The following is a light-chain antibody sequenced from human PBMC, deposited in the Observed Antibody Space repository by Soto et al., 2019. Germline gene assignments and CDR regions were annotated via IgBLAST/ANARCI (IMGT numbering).Light chain of an antibody. V-gene: IGLV2-23*01. CDR1: SSDVGSYNL. J-gene: IGLJ2*01. CDR3: CSYAGCSLVV. Sequence: QSVLTQPASVSGSHGQSITSSCTGTSSDVGSYNLVSWYQQHPGKAPKLMIYEGSKRPSGVSNRFSGSKSGNTASLTISGLQAEDEADYYCCSYAGCSLVVFGGGTKLTVL. CDR2: EGS.